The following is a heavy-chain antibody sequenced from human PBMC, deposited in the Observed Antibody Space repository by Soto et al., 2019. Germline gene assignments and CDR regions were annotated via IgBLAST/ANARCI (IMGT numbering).Heavy chain of an antibody. D-gene: IGHD2-15*01. Sequence: QVQLVESGGGVVQPGMSLRLSCAASGFTFSNYAMYWVRQAPGKGLEWVAVISYDGNNKYYADSVKGRFTISRDNSKNTLYLQMNSLRAEDTAVYYCARAGCDGGTCYTLVGLRYGMDVWGQGTTVTVSS. CDR2: ISYDGNNK. J-gene: IGHJ6*02. V-gene: IGHV3-30-3*01. CDR3: ARAGCDGGTCYTLVGLRYGMDV. CDR1: GFTFSNYA.